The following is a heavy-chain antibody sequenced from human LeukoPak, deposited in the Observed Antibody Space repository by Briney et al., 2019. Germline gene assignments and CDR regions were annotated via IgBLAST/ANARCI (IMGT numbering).Heavy chain of an antibody. CDR2: INPNSGGT. D-gene: IGHD5-18*01. Sequence: ASVKVSCKASGYTFTDYYMHWVRQAPGQGLEWMGWINPNSGGTNYAQKFQGRVTMTRDTSISTAYMELSRLRSDDTAVYYCARAPASAVTIDYCGQGTLVIVSS. V-gene: IGHV1-2*02. CDR1: GYTFTDYY. J-gene: IGHJ4*02. CDR3: ARAPASAVTIDY.